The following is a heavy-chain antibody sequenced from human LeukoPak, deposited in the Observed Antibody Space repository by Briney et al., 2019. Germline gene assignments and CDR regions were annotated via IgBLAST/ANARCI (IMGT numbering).Heavy chain of an antibody. V-gene: IGHV4-34*01. CDR3: ASRYYYGSGSYPDY. Sequence: PSETLSLTCAVYGGSFNGYYWSWIRQPPGKGLEWIGEINHSGSTNYNPSLKSRVTISVDTSKNQFSLKLSSVTAADTAVYYCASRYYYGSGSYPDYWGHGTLVTVSS. CDR2: INHSGST. CDR1: GGSFNGYY. J-gene: IGHJ4*01. D-gene: IGHD3-10*01.